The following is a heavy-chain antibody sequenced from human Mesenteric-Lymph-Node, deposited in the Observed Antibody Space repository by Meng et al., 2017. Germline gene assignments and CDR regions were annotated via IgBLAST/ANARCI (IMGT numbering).Heavy chain of an antibody. V-gene: IGHV3-11*04. D-gene: IGHD2-21*01. CDR3: AREAYKNWFDP. Sequence: GESLKISCAASGFTFSDYYMSWIRQAPGKGLEWVSYISSSGSTIYYADSVKGRFTISRDNAKNSLYLQMNSLRAEDTAVYYCAREAYKNWFDPWGQGTLVTVSS. CDR2: ISSSGSTI. J-gene: IGHJ5*02. CDR1: GFTFSDYY.